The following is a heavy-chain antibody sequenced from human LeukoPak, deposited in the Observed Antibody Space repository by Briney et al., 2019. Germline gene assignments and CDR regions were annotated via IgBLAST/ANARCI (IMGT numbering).Heavy chain of an antibody. CDR1: GFTFSDYY. D-gene: IGHD6-19*01. CDR2: ISSSGSTI. Sequence: PGGSLRLSCAASGFTFSDYYMSWIRQAPGKGLEWVSYISSSGSTIYYADSVKGRFTISRDNAKNSLYLQMNSLRAEDTAVYYCASRTKWWEYSSGWYYWGQGTLVTVSS. CDR3: ASRTKWWEYSSGWYY. V-gene: IGHV3-11*04. J-gene: IGHJ4*02.